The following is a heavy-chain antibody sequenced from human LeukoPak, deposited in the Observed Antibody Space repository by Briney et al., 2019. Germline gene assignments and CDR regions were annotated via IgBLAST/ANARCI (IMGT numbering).Heavy chain of an antibody. J-gene: IGHJ4*02. CDR1: GGSISSSSYY. D-gene: IGHD1-26*01. CDR3: ARSEDSGSYFSFDY. CDR2: IYYSGST. V-gene: IGHV4-39*07. Sequence: PSETLSLTCTVSGGSISSSSYYWGWIRQPPGKGLEWIGSIYYSGSTYYNPSLKSRVTISVDTSKNQFSLKLSSVTAADTAVYYCARSEDSGSYFSFDYWGQGTLVAVSS.